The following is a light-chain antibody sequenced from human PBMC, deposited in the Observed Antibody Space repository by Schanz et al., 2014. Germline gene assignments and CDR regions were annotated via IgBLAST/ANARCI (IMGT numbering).Light chain of an antibody. CDR2: GAS. Sequence: EIVLTQSPGTLSLSPGERATLSCRASQSVSSSYLAWYQQKPGQAPRLLIYGASSRATGIPDRFSGSGSGTDFTLTISSPEPEDFAVYYCQQRSNWPPLTFGGGTKVEIK. V-gene: IGKV3D-20*02. J-gene: IGKJ4*01. CDR1: QSVSSSY. CDR3: QQRSNWPPLT.